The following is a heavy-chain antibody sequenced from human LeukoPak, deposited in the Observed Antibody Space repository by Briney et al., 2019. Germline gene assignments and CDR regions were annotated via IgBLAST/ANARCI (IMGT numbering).Heavy chain of an antibody. V-gene: IGHV4-38-2*02. Sequence: SGTLSLTCTVSGYSISSGYYWGRIRQPPGQGLVWIGSIYHSGSTYYNPSLKSRVTISVDTSKNQFSLKLSSATAADTAVYYCARAGGRPQGLDYWGQGTLVTVSS. D-gene: IGHD3-16*01. CDR1: GYSISSGYY. CDR2: IYHSGST. J-gene: IGHJ4*02. CDR3: ARAGGRPQGLDY.